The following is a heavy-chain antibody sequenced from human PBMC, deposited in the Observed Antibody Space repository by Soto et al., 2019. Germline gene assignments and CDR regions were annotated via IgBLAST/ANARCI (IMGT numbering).Heavy chain of an antibody. Sequence: SETLSLTCAVYGGSFSGYYWSWIRQPPGKGLEWIGEINHSGSTNYNPSLKSRVTISVDTSKNQFSLKLSSVTAADTAVYYCARGRKWLRFPELNFDSWGQGTLVTVSS. CDR2: INHSGST. V-gene: IGHV4-34*01. J-gene: IGHJ4*02. CDR3: ARGRKWLRFPELNFDS. CDR1: GGSFSGYY. D-gene: IGHD5-12*01.